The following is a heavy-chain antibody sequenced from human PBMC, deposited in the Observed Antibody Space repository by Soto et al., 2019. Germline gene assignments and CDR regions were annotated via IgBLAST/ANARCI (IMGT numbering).Heavy chain of an antibody. Sequence: ESGGGLVKPGGSLRLSCAASGFTFSSYSMNWVRQAPGKGLEWVSSISSSSSYIYYADSVKGRFTISRDNAKNSLYLQMNSLRAEDTAVYYCARGDGGGYVRDAFDIWGQGTMVTVSS. CDR2: ISSSSSYI. V-gene: IGHV3-21*01. CDR1: GFTFSSYS. J-gene: IGHJ3*02. D-gene: IGHD5-12*01. CDR3: ARGDGGGYVRDAFDI.